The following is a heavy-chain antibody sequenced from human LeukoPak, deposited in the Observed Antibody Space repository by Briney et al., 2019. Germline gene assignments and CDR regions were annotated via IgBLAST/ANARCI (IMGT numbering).Heavy chain of an antibody. CDR2: ISYDGSNK. D-gene: IGHD2-2*03. CDR1: GFTFSSYA. V-gene: IGHV3-30-3*01. CDR3: ARDWMDPPAKYYYYYYMDV. Sequence: PGGSLRLSCAASGFTFSSYAMHWVRQAPGKGLEWVAVISYDGSNKYYADSVKGRFTISRDNSKNTLYLQMNSLRAEDTAVYYCARDWMDPPAKYYYYYYMDVWGKGTTVTVSS. J-gene: IGHJ6*03.